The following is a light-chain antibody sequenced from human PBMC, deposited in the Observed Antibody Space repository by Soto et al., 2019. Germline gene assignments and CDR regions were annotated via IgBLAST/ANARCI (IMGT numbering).Light chain of an antibody. CDR1: QSVSNNY. V-gene: IGKV3-20*01. Sequence: EIVLTQSPGTLSLSPWEIATLSCRASQSVSNNYLAWYQQKPGQAPRLLIYGASTRAAGIPDRFSGSGSGTDFTLTITRLEPEDSAVYFCQQYTGPPTTFGQGTRLEIK. J-gene: IGKJ5*01. CDR3: QQYTGPPTT. CDR2: GAS.